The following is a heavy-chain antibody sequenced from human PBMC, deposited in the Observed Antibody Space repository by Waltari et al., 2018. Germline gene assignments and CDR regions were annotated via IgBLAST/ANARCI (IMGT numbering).Heavy chain of an antibody. J-gene: IGHJ2*01. Sequence: QVQLVQSGAEVKKPGASVIISCKASGYTFNADYIHWVRQAPGQGPEWMGVINPNVDKTKYAQKFQGRVTVTGDTSTNTVYMALSSLTSEDTAVYYCARGPVSGSYKWFMWYFDLWGRGTLVTVSS. D-gene: IGHD1-26*01. V-gene: IGHV1-46*02. CDR2: INPNVDKT. CDR1: GYTFNADY. CDR3: ARGPVSGSYKWFMWYFDL.